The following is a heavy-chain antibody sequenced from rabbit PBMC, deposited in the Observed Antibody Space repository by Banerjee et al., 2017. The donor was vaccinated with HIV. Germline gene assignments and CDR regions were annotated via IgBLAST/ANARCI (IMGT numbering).Heavy chain of an antibody. Sequence: QEQLVESGGGLVKPEGSLTLTCTASGFSFTNKYVMCWVRQTPGKGLEWIGCIGVGSSGSTYYASWAKGRFTIAKTSSTTVTLQMTSLTAADTATYFCARDLAGVIGWNFNLWGQGTLVTVS. J-gene: IGHJ4*01. V-gene: IGHV1S45*01. CDR3: ARDLAGVIGWNFNL. D-gene: IGHD4-1*01. CDR2: IGVGSSGST. CDR1: GFSFTNKYV.